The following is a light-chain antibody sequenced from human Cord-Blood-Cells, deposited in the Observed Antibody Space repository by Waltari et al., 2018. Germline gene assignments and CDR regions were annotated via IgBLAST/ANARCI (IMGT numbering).Light chain of an antibody. V-gene: IGKV3-20*01. J-gene: IGKJ2*01. Sequence: EIVLTQSPGTLSLSPGERAHISCRASQSVSSSYLAWYQQKPGQSPRLLIYGASSRAPGIPDRFSGSGSGTDFTFTISRLEPEDFAVYYCQQYGSSPPYTFGQGTKLEIK. CDR1: QSVSSSY. CDR3: QQYGSSPPYT. CDR2: GAS.